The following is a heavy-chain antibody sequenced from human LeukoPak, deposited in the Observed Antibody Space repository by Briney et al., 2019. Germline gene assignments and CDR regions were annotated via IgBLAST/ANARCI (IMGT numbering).Heavy chain of an antibody. CDR2: MNPNSGNT. J-gene: IGHJ6*03. Sequence: GASVKVSCKASGYTCTSYDINWVRQATGQGLEWMGWMNPNSGNTGYAQKFQGRVTMTRNTSISTAYMELSSLRSEDTAVYYCARGMEPLNLYCMDVWGKGTTVTVPS. CDR1: GYTCTSYD. D-gene: IGHD1-26*01. V-gene: IGHV1-8*01. CDR3: ARGMEPLNLYCMDV.